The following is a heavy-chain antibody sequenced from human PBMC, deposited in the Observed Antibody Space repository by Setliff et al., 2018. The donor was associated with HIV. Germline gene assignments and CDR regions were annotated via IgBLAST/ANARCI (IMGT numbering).Heavy chain of an antibody. CDR2: ISRNFDGGAT. J-gene: IGHJ4*02. D-gene: IGHD3-10*01. CDR3: AKGISMVRGFIDY. Sequence: GGSLRLSCAASGVTVSDVWMSWVRQAPGKGLAWVGRISRNFDGGATDYAAPVKGRFTISRDDSKNTLFLQMNSLRAEDTAVYYCAKGISMVRGFIDYWGQGTLVTVSS. CDR1: GVTVSDVW. V-gene: IGHV3-15*01.